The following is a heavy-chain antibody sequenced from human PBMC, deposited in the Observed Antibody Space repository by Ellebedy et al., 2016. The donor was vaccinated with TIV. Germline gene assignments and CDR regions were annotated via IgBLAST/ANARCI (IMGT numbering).Heavy chain of an antibody. Sequence: SETLSLXXAVYGGSFSDYYWTWIRQPPGKGLEWIGEINHSGRTNYNPSVKSRVTISVDTSKNQFSLKLSSVTAADTAVYYCARAKEDNGIYWGQGTLVTVSS. V-gene: IGHV4-34*01. CDR2: INHSGRT. D-gene: IGHD1-1*01. CDR3: ARAKEDNGIY. J-gene: IGHJ4*02. CDR1: GGSFSDYY.